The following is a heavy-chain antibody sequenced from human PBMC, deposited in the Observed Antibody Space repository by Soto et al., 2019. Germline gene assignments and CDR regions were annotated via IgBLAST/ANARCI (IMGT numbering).Heavy chain of an antibody. J-gene: IGHJ6*02. D-gene: IGHD6-13*01. CDR1: GCTFIRYA. CDR2: ILPIFGTA. CDR3: ASSIAASCLYYHYGMDV. V-gene: IGHV1-69*01. Sequence: KVFCTTSGCTFIRYAISRVRQAPGQRLEWMGGILPIFGTANYAQNFQGRVTITADESTSTAYMELSSLRSEDTAVYYCASSIAASCLYYHYGMDVWAQEIQVTDSS.